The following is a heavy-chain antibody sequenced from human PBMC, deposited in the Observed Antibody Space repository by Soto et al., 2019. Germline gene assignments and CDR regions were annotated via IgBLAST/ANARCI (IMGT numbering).Heavy chain of an antibody. Sequence: SETLSLTYTVSGGSISSSSYYWGWIRQPPGKGLEWIGSIYYSGSTYYSPSLKSRVTISVDTSENQFSLKLSSVTAADTAVYYCARHALIQVIVATISWFDPWGQGTLVTVSS. D-gene: IGHD5-12*01. J-gene: IGHJ5*02. CDR2: IYYSGST. CDR3: ARHALIQVIVATISWFDP. CDR1: GGSISSSSYY. V-gene: IGHV4-39*01.